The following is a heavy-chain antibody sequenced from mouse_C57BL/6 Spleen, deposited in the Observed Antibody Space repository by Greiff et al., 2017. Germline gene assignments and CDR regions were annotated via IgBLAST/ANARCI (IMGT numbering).Heavy chain of an antibody. V-gene: IGHV5-9*01. CDR3: ARHLAYYSNYDWYFDV. J-gene: IGHJ1*03. CDR2: ISGGGGNT. CDR1: GFTFSSYT. Sequence: DVKLVESGGGLVKPGGSLKLSCAASGFTFSSYTMSWVRQTPEKRLEWVATISGGGGNTYYPDSVKGRFTISRDNAKNTLYLQMSSLRSEDTALYYCARHLAYYSNYDWYFDVWGTGTTVTVSS. D-gene: IGHD2-5*01.